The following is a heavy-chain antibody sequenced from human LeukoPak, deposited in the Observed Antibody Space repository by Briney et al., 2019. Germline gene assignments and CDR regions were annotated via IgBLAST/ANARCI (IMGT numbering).Heavy chain of an antibody. CDR2: ISSDGRDE. J-gene: IGHJ4*02. CDR3: AREKYCTSTDCLHGRFYFNS. Sequence: GGSLRLSCAASGFTFSSYAMHWVRQAPGKGLEWVAVISSDGRDESYADSVRGRFIISRDNSKNTLYLQMNTLRPEDTAVYYCAREKYCTSTDCLHGRFYFNSWGQGTLVTVSS. D-gene: IGHD2-2*01. V-gene: IGHV3-30*04. CDR1: GFTFSSYA.